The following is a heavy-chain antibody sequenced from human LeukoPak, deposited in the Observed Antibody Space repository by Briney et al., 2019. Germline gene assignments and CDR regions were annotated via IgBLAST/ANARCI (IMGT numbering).Heavy chain of an antibody. J-gene: IGHJ6*04. D-gene: IGHD3-10*02. CDR3: AELGITMIGGV. CDR2: LGISGDYA. CDR1: GFTFSSYA. Sequence: GGSLRLSCAASGFTFSSYAMSWVRQAPGKGLEWVSSLGISGDYAWYAGSVKGRFTISRDNAKNSLYLQMNSLRAEDTAVYYCAELGITMIGGVWGKGTTVTISS. V-gene: IGHV3-23*01.